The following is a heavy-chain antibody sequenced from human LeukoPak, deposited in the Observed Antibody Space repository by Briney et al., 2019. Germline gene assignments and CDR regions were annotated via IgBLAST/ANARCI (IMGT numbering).Heavy chain of an antibody. CDR2: IISDGSST. J-gene: IGHJ4*02. V-gene: IGHV3-74*01. D-gene: IGHD5-24*01. Sequence: GGSLRLSCEASGFTFSTYWMHWVRQGPGKGLVWVSRIISDGSSTNYADSVKGRFTISRDNAKNTLYLQMNSLRADDTAVYYCARAYSYGYKGFDYWGQGTLVTVSS. CDR3: ARAYSYGYKGFDY. CDR1: GFTFSTYW.